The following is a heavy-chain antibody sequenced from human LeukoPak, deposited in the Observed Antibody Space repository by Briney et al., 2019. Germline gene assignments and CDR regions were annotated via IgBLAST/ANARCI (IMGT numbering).Heavy chain of an antibody. V-gene: IGHV3-23*01. CDR2: MSGSGDST. CDR1: GFTFSTYA. D-gene: IGHD4-17*01. J-gene: IGHJ4*02. Sequence: GGFLRLSCAASGFTFSTYAMSWVRQAPGKGLECVSSMSGSGDSTYYADSVKGRFTISRDNSKNTLSLQMDSLRAEDTAVYYCAKFKGYGDLDYWGQGTLVTVSS. CDR3: AKFKGYGDLDY.